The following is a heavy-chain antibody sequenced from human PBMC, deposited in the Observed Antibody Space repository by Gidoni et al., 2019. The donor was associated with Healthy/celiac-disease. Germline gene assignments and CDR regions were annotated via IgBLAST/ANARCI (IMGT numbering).Heavy chain of an antibody. CDR3: ARDLVSSYGYVGNFDY. Sequence: QVQLVQSGAAVKKPGSSVKVSCKASGGTFRSYAISWVRQAPGQGRDLMGRSIPILGIANYAQKFQGRVTITADKSTSTAYMELSSLRSEDTAVYYCARDLVSSYGYVGNFDYWGQGTLVTVSS. CDR2: SIPILGIA. D-gene: IGHD5-18*01. V-gene: IGHV1-69*04. CDR1: GGTFRSYA. J-gene: IGHJ4*02.